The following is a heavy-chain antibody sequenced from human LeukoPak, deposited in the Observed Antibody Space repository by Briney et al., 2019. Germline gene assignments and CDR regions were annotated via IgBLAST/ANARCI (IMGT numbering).Heavy chain of an antibody. D-gene: IGHD5-18*01. Sequence: GGSLRLSCAASGFTFSDYYMSWIRQAPGKGLEWVSYISTSGSTIYYADSVKGRFTISRDNAKNSLYLQMNSLRAEDTAVYYCAREVQIQLWSLYYYYYYMDVWGKGTTVTVSS. V-gene: IGHV3-11*04. CDR1: GFTFSDYY. J-gene: IGHJ6*03. CDR3: AREVQIQLWSLYYYYYYMDV. CDR2: ISTSGSTI.